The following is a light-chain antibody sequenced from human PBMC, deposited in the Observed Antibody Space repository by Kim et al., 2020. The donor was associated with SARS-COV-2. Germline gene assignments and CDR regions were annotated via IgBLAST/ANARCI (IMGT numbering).Light chain of an antibody. CDR1: SSNIGANYH. CDR3: QSYDSSLSASV. Sequence: RVTISCTGSSSNIGANYHVHWYQHLPGTAPKLLIYGNTNRPSGVPDRFSGSKSGTSASLAITGLQAEDEADYYCQSYDSSLSASVFGGGTQLTVL. CDR2: GNT. V-gene: IGLV1-40*01. J-gene: IGLJ3*02.